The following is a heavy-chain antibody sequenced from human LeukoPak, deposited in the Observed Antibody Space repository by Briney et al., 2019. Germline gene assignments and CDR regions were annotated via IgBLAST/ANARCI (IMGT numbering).Heavy chain of an antibody. CDR1: GGSFSGYY. Sequence: SETLSLTCAVYGGSFSGYYWSWIRQPPGKGLEWIGEINPSRSTNYNPSLKSRVTTTVDTTTNHFSLQLSSVPAADTAVYYCAGRAGLRYYDWRGWFDPWGEGTLVSVSS. D-gene: IGHD3-9*01. CDR2: INPSRST. V-gene: IGHV4-34*01. J-gene: IGHJ5*02. CDR3: AGRAGLRYYDWRGWFDP.